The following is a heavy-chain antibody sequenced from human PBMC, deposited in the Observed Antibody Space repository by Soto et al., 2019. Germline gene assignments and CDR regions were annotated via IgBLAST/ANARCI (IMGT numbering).Heavy chain of an antibody. V-gene: IGHV3-73*01. J-gene: IGHJ2*01. D-gene: IGHD3-3*01. CDR1: GSA. Sequence: GSAINLVRQASGKGLEWVGRIRSKANSYATAYAASVKGRFTISRDDSKNTAYLQMNSLKTEDTAVYYCTLDSPFDLWGRGTLVTVSS. CDR3: TLDSPFDL. CDR2: IRSKANSYAT.